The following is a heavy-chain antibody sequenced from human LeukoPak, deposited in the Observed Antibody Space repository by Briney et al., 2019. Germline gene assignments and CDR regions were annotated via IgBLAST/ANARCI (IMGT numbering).Heavy chain of an antibody. J-gene: IGHJ4*02. Sequence: GESLKISCKGSGYSFISYWIGWVRQMPGKGLEWMGIIYPGDSRIRYSPSFQGQVTISADKSITTAYLQWSSLKASGTAMYYCARYKAAGTSRNFDYWGQGTLVTASS. CDR2: IYPGDSRI. CDR1: GYSFISYW. D-gene: IGHD6-13*01. CDR3: ARYKAAGTSRNFDY. V-gene: IGHV5-51*01.